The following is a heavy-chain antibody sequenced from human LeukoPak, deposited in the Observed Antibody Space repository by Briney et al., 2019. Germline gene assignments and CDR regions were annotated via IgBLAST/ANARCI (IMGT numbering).Heavy chain of an antibody. Sequence: PGGSLRLSCAASGSTFSSYWMHWVRQAPGKGLMWVSRINSDGSSTSYADSVKGRFTISRDNAKNTLYLQMNSLRAEDTAVYYCARDRDGYNSFDYWGQGTLVTVSS. CDR1: GSTFSSYW. J-gene: IGHJ4*02. V-gene: IGHV3-74*01. CDR3: ARDRDGYNSFDY. D-gene: IGHD5-24*01. CDR2: INSDGSST.